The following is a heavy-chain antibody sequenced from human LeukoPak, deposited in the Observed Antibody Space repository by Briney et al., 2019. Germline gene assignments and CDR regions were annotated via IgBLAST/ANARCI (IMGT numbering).Heavy chain of an antibody. Sequence: PGGSLRLSCAASGITVGGTYMNLVRQAAGKGWHWVSTIFDAGRTTYADSVKGRFTISREDAKNSFYLQMNSLRAGDTAVYYCARGDCSGGSCSSMDVWGQGTTVTVSS. D-gene: IGHD2-15*01. CDR3: ARGDCSGGSCSSMDV. CDR1: GITVGGTY. V-gene: IGHV3-53*01. J-gene: IGHJ6*02. CDR2: IFDAGRT.